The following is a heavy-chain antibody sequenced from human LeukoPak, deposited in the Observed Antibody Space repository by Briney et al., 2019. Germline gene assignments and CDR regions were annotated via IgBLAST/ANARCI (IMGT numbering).Heavy chain of an antibody. J-gene: IGHJ3*02. CDR3: ARDRVAGTKADAFDI. V-gene: IGHV4-34*01. D-gene: IGHD6-19*01. CDR2: INHSGST. CDR1: GGSFSGYY. Sequence: SETLSLTCAVYGGSFSGYYWSWIRQPPGKGLEWIGEINHSGSTNYNPSLKSRVTISVDTSKNQFSLKLSSVTAADTAVYYCARDRVAGTKADAFDIWGQGTMVTVSS.